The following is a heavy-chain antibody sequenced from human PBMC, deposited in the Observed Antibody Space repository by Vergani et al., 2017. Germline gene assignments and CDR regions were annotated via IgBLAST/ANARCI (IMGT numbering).Heavy chain of an antibody. V-gene: IGHV2-26*01. J-gene: IGHJ4*02. CDR2: IFSNDEK. CDR1: GFSLSNARMG. D-gene: IGHD5-12*01. Sequence: QVTLKESGPVLVKPTETLTLTCTVSGFSLSNARMGVSWIRQPPGKALVCLAHIFSNDEKSYSTSLKSRLTISKDTSKRQVVLTMTNMDPVDTATYYCARIRYSGYDYYFDYWGQGTLVTVSS. CDR3: ARIRYSGYDYYFDY.